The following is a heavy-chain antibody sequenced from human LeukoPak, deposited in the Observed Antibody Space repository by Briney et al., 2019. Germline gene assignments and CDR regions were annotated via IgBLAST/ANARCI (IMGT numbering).Heavy chain of an antibody. J-gene: IGHJ4*02. D-gene: IGHD2-21*02. CDR2: ISSGTSFI. CDR3: ARAGYCGGDCYSGPYDY. Sequence: GGSLRLSCAASGFPFSSYSMNWVRQAPGKGLEWVSSISSGTSFIYYADSVKGRFTISRDNAKNSLYLQMNSLRAEDTAVYYCARAGYCGGDCYSGPYDYWGQGTLVTVSS. V-gene: IGHV3-21*01. CDR1: GFPFSSYS.